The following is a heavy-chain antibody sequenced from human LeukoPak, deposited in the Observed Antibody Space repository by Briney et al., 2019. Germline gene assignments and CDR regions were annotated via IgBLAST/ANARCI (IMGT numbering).Heavy chain of an antibody. J-gene: IGHJ4*02. CDR3: ARVERSSGYLRKYYFDY. CDR1: GGTFSSYA. D-gene: IGHD3-22*01. Sequence: SVKVSCKASGGTFSSYAISWVRQAPGQGLEWMGRIIPILGIANYAQKFQGRVTITADKSTSTAYMELSSLRSEDTAVHYCARVERSSGYLRKYYFDYWGQGTLVTVSS. CDR2: IIPILGIA. V-gene: IGHV1-69*04.